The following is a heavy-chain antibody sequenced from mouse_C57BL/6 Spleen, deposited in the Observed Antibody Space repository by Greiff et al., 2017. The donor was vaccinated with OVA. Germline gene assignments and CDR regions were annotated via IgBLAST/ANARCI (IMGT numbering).Heavy chain of an antibody. J-gene: IGHJ4*01. D-gene: IGHD3-1*01. CDR1: GYAFSSYW. CDR2: IYPGDGDT. CDR3: ARQPSGYAMDY. V-gene: IGHV1-80*01. Sequence: VQLQQSGAELVKPGASVKISCKASGYAFSSYWMNWVKQRPGKGLEWIGQIYPGDGDTNYNGKFKGKATLTADKSSSTAYMQLSRLTSEDSAVYFCARQPSGYAMDYWGQGTTVTVSS.